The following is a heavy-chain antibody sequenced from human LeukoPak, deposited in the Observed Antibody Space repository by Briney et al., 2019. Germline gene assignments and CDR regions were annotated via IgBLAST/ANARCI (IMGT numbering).Heavy chain of an antibody. CDR2: IYYSGNT. J-gene: IGHJ4*02. V-gene: IGHV4-59*01. D-gene: IGHD5-24*01. CDR3: VRDRELTY. Sequence: SETLSLTCTVSGGSISSYYWSWIRQSPGKGLEWIGFIYYSGNTNSNPSLKSRVTMSVDTSKNQFSLRLTSVTAADTAVYYCVRDRELTYWGQGTLVTVSS. CDR1: GGSISSYY.